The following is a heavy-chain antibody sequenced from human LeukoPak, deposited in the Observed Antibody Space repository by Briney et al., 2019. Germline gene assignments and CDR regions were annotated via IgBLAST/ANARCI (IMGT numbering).Heavy chain of an antibody. CDR3: ARGRAVQLWSAEIDY. D-gene: IGHD5-18*01. J-gene: IGHJ4*02. CDR1: GASFNTDYHY. Sequence: PSETLSLTCTVSGASFNTDYHYWNWIRLPAAKGLEWIGRISATGSTNYNPSLKSRVTMSIDTSKNKFSLKLSSVTAADTAVYYCARGRAVQLWSAEIDYWGQGTLVTVSS. CDR2: ISATGST. V-gene: IGHV4-61*02.